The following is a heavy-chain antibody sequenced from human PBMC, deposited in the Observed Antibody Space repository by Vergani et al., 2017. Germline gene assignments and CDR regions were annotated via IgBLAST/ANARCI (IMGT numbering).Heavy chain of an antibody. D-gene: IGHD2-2*01. J-gene: IGHJ4*02. Sequence: EVQLVQSGAEVKKPGESLKISCKGSGYRFTNYWIGWVRQMPGKGLEGMGIIYPGDSDTRYSPSFQGQVTISADKSITTAYLQWSSLKASDTAIYYCARRYCSRTSFYYFDYWGQGTLVTVSS. CDR3: ARRYCSRTSFYYFDY. CDR2: IYPGDSDT. CDR1: GYRFTNYW. V-gene: IGHV5-51*03.